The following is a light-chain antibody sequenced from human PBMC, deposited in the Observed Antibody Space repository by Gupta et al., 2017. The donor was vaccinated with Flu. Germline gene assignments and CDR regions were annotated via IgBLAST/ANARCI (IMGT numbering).Light chain of an antibody. CDR3: NSYTSSSTVV. V-gene: IGLV2-14*01. CDR2: EVN. J-gene: IGLJ2*01. Sequence: QSALTQPASVSGSPGQSITISCTGTSSDVGGYNYVSWYQQHPGKAPKLMIYEVNNRPSGVSNRFSGSKSGNTASLSXSXLQADDXADYYCNSYTSSSTVVFGGGTKLTGL. CDR1: SSDVGGYNY.